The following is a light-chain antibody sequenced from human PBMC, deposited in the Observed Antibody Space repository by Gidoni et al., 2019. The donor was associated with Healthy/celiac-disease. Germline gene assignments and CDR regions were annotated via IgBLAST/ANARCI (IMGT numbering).Light chain of an antibody. CDR3: QVWYSSSDHPFARV. Sequence: SYELTQPHTVSVATAQMARITWGGNKIGSKAVHWYQQKPGQDPVLVIYRDSNRPAWIPERFSGSNPGITATLTISRIEAGDEADYYCQVWYSSSDHPFARVFGTGTNVTVL. CDR1: KIGSKA. V-gene: IGLV3-12*02. J-gene: IGLJ1*01. CDR2: RDS.